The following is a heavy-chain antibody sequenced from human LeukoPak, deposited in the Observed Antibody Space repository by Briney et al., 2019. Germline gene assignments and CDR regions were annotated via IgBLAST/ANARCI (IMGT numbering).Heavy chain of an antibody. D-gene: IGHD3-3*01. CDR1: GFTLSSYA. CDR2: ISYDGSNK. Sequence: GGSLRLSCAASGFTLSSYAMHWVRQAPGKGLEWVAVISYDGSNKYYADSVKGRFTISRDNSKNTLYLQMNSLRAEDTAVYYCASPPEKYYDFWSGYLGYWGQGTLVNVSS. CDR3: ASPPEKYYDFWSGYLGY. V-gene: IGHV3-30*04. J-gene: IGHJ4*02.